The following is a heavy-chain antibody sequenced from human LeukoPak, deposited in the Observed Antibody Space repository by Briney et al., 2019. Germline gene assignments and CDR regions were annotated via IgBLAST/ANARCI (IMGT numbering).Heavy chain of an antibody. Sequence: ASVKVSCKASGYTFTSYYMHWVRQAPGQGLEWMGIINPSGGSTSYAQKFQGRVTMTRDTSTSTVYMELSSLRSEDTAVYYCAIVRTIAGPLGYWGQGTLVTVSS. CDR2: INPSGGST. CDR3: AIVRTIAGPLGY. V-gene: IGHV1-46*01. J-gene: IGHJ4*02. CDR1: GYTFTSYY. D-gene: IGHD6-13*01.